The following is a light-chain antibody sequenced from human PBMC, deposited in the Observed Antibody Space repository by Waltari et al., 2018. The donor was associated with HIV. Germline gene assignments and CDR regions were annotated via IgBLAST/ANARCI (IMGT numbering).Light chain of an antibody. CDR1: SSNTGGQS. J-gene: IGLJ3*02. CDR2: WNT. CDR3: AVWDVSLSAQV. V-gene: IGLV1-47*01. Sequence: QSVLSQSPSISGTPGPRVSISCSGSSSNTGGQSFSWYQQFPGTTPKLLIFWNTQRPSGVSDRFSGSVSGTSASLAISGLRSEDEADYYCAVWDVSLSAQVFGGGTTLTVL.